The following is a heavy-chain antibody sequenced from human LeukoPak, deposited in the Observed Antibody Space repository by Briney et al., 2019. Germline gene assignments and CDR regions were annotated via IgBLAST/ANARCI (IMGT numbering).Heavy chain of an antibody. Sequence: SETLSLTCTVSGGSISSGGYYWSWIRQPPGKGLEWIGYIYHSGSTYYNPSLKSRVTISVDRSKNQFSLKLSSVTAADTAVYYCARSTAKHTRILYLDPWGQGTLVTVSS. CDR2: IYHSGST. CDR3: ARSTAKHTRILYLDP. J-gene: IGHJ5*02. V-gene: IGHV4-30-2*01. CDR1: GGSISSGGYY. D-gene: IGHD2-8*01.